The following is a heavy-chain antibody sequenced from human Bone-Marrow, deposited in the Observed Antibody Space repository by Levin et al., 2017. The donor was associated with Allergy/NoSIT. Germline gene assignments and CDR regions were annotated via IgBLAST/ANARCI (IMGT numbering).Heavy chain of an antibody. D-gene: IGHD6-19*01. CDR1: GFTFDDYA. CDR2: ISWNSGSI. CDR3: AKDKTKAVAVAFDI. J-gene: IGHJ3*02. V-gene: IGHV3-9*01. Sequence: GGSLRLSCAASGFTFDDYAMHWVRQAPGKGLEWVSGISWNSGSIGYADSVKGRFTISRDNAKNSLYLQMNSLRAEDTALYYCAKDKTKAVAVAFDIWGQGTMVTVSS.